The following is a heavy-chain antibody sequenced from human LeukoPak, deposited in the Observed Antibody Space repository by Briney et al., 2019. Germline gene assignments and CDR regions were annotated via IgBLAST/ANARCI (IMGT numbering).Heavy chain of an antibody. D-gene: IGHD2-2*01. CDR2: INPNRGGT. J-gene: IGHJ4*02. Sequence: ASVKVSCKASGYTFTDYYVNWIRQAPGQGLEWMGWINPNRGGTSYAQNFQGRVTMTRDTPITTAYMELSRLRSDDTAVYYCARRQIDCSTTSCYVDYWGQGTLVTVSS. CDR1: GYTFTDYY. CDR3: ARRQIDCSTTSCYVDY. V-gene: IGHV1-2*02.